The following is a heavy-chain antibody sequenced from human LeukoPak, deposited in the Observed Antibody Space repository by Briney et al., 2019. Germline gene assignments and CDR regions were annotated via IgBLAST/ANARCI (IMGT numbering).Heavy chain of an antibody. CDR2: ISSSSSYI. Sequence: GGSLRLSCAASGFTFSSYSMNWVRQAPGKGLEWVSSISSSSSYIYYADSVKGRFTISRDNAKNSLYLQMNSLRAEDTAVYYCAKYCSSGSCYSGVGDYWGQGTLVTVSS. V-gene: IGHV3-21*01. J-gene: IGHJ4*02. CDR1: GFTFSSYS. D-gene: IGHD2-15*01. CDR3: AKYCSSGSCYSGVGDY.